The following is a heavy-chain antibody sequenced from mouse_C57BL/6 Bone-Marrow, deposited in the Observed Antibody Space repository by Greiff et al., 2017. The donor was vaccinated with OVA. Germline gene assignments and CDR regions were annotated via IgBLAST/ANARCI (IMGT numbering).Heavy chain of an antibody. Sequence: DVKLQESGPELVKPGASVKISCKASGYSFTGYYMNWVKQSPEKSLEWIGELNPSTGGTTYNQKFKAKATLTVDKSSSTAYMQLKSLTSEDSAVYYCARGGTSPFAYWGQGTLVTVSA. J-gene: IGHJ3*01. CDR2: LNPSTGGT. CDR1: GYSFTGYY. CDR3: ARGGTSPFAY. V-gene: IGHV1-42*01. D-gene: IGHD4-1*01.